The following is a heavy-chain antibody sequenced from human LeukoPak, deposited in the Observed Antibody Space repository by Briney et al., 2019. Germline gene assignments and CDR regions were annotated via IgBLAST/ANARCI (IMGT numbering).Heavy chain of an antibody. D-gene: IGHD4-17*01. CDR3: AKDEYGALPPNCFDP. J-gene: IGHJ5*02. CDR2: ISGSGANT. Sequence: PGGSLRLSCAASGFTFSSYGMTWVRQAPGKGLEWVSSISGSGANTYYVGSVKGRFTISRDNSKNTLYLQMNSLRAEDTAVYYCAKDEYGALPPNCFDPWGQGTLVTVSS. CDR1: GFTFSSYG. V-gene: IGHV3-23*01.